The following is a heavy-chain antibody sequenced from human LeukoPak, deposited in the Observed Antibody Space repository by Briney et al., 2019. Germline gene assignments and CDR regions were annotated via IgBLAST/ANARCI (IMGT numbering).Heavy chain of an antibody. CDR2: MNPSGST. CDR1: GGSFSGYY. CDR3: ASSRIHPTMGFDP. Sequence: PSETLSLTCAVYGGSFSGYYWTWIRQTPEKGLEWSGEMNPSGSTSYNPSLKSRVTISVDTSKNQFSLNLSSVTAADTAVYYCASSRIHPTMGFDPCGQGTLVTVSS. V-gene: IGHV4-34*01. J-gene: IGHJ5*02.